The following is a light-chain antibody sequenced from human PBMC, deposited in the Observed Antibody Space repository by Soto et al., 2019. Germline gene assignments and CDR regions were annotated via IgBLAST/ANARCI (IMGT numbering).Light chain of an antibody. J-gene: IGKJ4*01. CDR1: QSIATY. CDR2: AAS. V-gene: IGKV1-39*01. Sequence: DIQMSQSPSSLSASVGDRVTISCRASQSIATYLSWYQHRPGKAPKLLIYAASTLQTGVPSRFSGSGFVTDFTLTISNLQPEDFATYYCQQSYSTLALTFGGGTKLEI. CDR3: QQSYSTLALT.